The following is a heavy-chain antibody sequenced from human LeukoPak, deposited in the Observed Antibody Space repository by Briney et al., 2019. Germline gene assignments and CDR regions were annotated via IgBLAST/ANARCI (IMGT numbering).Heavy chain of an antibody. D-gene: IGHD6-6*01. CDR1: GFTFSRYA. J-gene: IGHJ4*02. CDR2: ITENGRST. CDR3: AKGSAASRPYYFDL. V-gene: IGHV3-23*01. Sequence: GGSLRLSCTASGFTFSRYATGWVRQAPGEGLEWISAITENGRSTYYADSVKGRFTISRDNSKSTLDLQMNSPRVEDTAVYYCAKGSAASRPYYFDLWGQGTQVTVSS.